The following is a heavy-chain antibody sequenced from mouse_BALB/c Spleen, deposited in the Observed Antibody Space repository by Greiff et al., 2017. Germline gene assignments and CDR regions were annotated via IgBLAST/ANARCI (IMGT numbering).Heavy chain of an antibody. Sequence: EVQLKDSGPSLVKPSQTLSLTCSVTGDSITSGYWNWIRKFPGNKLEYMGYISYSGSTYYNPSLKSRISITRDTSKNQYYLQLNSVTTEDTATYYCARKPLYGSSYWYFDVWGAGTTVTVSS. CDR1: GDSITSGY. V-gene: IGHV3-8*02. CDR2: ISYSGST. D-gene: IGHD1-1*01. J-gene: IGHJ1*01. CDR3: ARKPLYGSSYWYFDV.